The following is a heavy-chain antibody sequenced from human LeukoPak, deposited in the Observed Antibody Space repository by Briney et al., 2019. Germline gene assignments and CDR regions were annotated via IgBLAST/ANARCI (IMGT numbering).Heavy chain of an antibody. J-gene: IGHJ4*02. V-gene: IGHV3-30*03. D-gene: IGHD6-19*01. Sequence: PGRSLRLSCAASGFTFSNYGMHWVRQAPGKGLEWVAVIAYDGSNEYYAEFVKGRSTISRDNSKNTLYLQMYSLRAEDTAVYFCARDYSSGWYPFDYWGQGTLVTVSS. CDR2: IAYDGSNE. CDR1: GFTFSNYG. CDR3: ARDYSSGWYPFDY.